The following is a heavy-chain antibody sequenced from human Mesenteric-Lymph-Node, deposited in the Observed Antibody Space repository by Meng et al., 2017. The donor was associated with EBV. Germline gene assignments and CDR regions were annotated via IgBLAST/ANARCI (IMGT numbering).Heavy chain of an antibody. V-gene: IGHV4-4*02. J-gene: IGHJ5*02. D-gene: IGHD3-10*01. CDR1: GGSISTYNW. CDR2: IYHSGSA. CDR3: AKVDGSGRTNWFDP. Sequence: GPLQEPGPGLVKPSGTLSLTCAVSGGSISTYNWWSWVRQPPGKGLEWIGEIYHSGSANYNPSLRSRVTMSVDKSKNQFSLKLTSVTAADTAVYYCAKVDGSGRTNWFDPWGQGTLVTVSS.